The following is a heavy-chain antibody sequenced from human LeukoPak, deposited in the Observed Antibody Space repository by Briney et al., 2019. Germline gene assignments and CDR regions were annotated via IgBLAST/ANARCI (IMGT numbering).Heavy chain of an antibody. CDR3: ARSRVTMVRGSPNWNFDY. CDR2: IYYSGSSGST. Sequence: SETLSLTCTVSGGSISSYYWIWIRQPPGKGLEWIGYIYYSGSSGSTNYNPSLRSRVIILVDTSKNQFSLKLSSVTAADTAVYYCARSRVTMVRGSPNWNFDYWGQGILVTVSS. V-gene: IGHV4-59*01. J-gene: IGHJ4*02. D-gene: IGHD3-10*01. CDR1: GGSISSYY.